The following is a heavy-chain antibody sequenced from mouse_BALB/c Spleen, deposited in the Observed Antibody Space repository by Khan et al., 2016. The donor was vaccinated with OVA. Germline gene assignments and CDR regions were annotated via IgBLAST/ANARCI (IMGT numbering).Heavy chain of an antibody. D-gene: IGHD4-1*01. CDR1: GYSITSDYV. V-gene: IGHV3-2*02. CDR2: ISYSGST. Sequence: EVQLQESGPGLVKPSQSLSLTRTVTGYSITSDYVWNWIRQFPGNKLEWMGYISYSGSTTYNPSLKSRISITRDTSKNQFFLQLNSVTTEDTATYYCSSELGRYYAMDYWGQGTSVTVSS. CDR3: SSELGRYYAMDY. J-gene: IGHJ4*01.